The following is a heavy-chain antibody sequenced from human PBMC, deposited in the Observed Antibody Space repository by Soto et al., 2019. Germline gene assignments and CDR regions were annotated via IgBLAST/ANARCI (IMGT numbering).Heavy chain of an antibody. Sequence: SETLSLTCSVSSGSISNYYWSWIRQPPGKGLEWIGYIYHSGSTNYNPSLKSRVTISVDTSKNQFSLKLSSVTAADTAAYYCARASYGSERKWPQYYYYYYMDVWGKGTRVTVSS. CDR2: IYHSGST. V-gene: IGHV4-59*01. J-gene: IGHJ6*03. CDR1: SGSISNYY. D-gene: IGHD3-10*01. CDR3: ARASYGSERKWPQYYYYYYMDV.